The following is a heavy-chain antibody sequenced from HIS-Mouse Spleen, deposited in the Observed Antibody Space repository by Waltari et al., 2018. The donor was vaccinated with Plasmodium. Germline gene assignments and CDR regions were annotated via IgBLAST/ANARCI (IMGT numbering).Heavy chain of an antibody. CDR3: ARVLGYKAAAGTFVEYFQH. V-gene: IGHV1-2*02. J-gene: IGHJ1*01. D-gene: IGHD6-13*01. Sequence: QVQLVQSGAEVKKPGASVKVSCKASGYTFTGYYMHWVRQAPGQGLEWMGWIKPNSGGKNYAQKFQGRVTMTRDTSISTAYMELSRLRSDDTAVYYCARVLGYKAAAGTFVEYFQHWGQGTLVTVSS. CDR2: IKPNSGGK. CDR1: GYTFTGYY.